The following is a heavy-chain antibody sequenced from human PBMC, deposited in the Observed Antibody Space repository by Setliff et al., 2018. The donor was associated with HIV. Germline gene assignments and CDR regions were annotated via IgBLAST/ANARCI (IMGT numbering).Heavy chain of an antibody. J-gene: IGHJ4*02. V-gene: IGHV3-48*04. Sequence: PGGSLRLSCVASPGFAFSDNPMNWVRQAPGKGLEWIAYITSSRSNSIHYADSVKGRFIISRDNAKNSLHLQMNSLRAEDTAVYYCARLGGAGPYWGQGTLVTVSS. CDR1: GFAFSDNP. D-gene: IGHD3-16*01. CDR2: ITSSRSNSI. CDR3: ARLGGAGPY.